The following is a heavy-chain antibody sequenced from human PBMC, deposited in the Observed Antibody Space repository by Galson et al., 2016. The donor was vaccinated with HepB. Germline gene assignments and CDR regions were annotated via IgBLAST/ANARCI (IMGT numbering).Heavy chain of an antibody. CDR1: GGSFSDYY. CDR3: AKRRRLVRALKESSPLDH. Sequence: SETLSLTCAVYGGSFSDYYWSWIRQPPGKGLEWIGEITHSGSTNYNPSLKTRASISVDTSKNQFALNLSSVTAADTAVYYCAKRRRLVRALKESSPLDHRGRGTLVTVSS. V-gene: IGHV4-34*01. D-gene: IGHD3-10*01. J-gene: IGHJ4*02. CDR2: ITHSGST.